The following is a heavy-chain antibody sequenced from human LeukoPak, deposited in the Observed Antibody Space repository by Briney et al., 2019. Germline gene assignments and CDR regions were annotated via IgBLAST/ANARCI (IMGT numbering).Heavy chain of an antibody. CDR2: IKQDGSEK. Sequence: ETLSLTCAVYGGSFSDYYWSWVRQAPGKGLEWVANIKQDGSEKYYVDSVKGRFTISRDNAKNSLYLQMNSLRAEDTAVYYCARVQAAEDYWGQGTLVTVSS. J-gene: IGHJ4*02. CDR1: GGSFSDYY. V-gene: IGHV3-7*01. CDR3: ARVQAAEDY. D-gene: IGHD6-13*01.